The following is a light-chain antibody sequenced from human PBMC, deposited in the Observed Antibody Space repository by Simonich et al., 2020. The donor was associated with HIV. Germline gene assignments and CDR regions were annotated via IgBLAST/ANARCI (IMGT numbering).Light chain of an antibody. J-gene: IGKJ2*01. V-gene: IGKV4-1*01. CDR1: QSVLYSSNNKNY. Sequence: DIVMTQSPDSLAVSLGERATINCKSSQSVLYSSNNKNYLAWYQQKPRQPPNLLIYWASTRESGVPSRFSGSGSGTKFTLTISSLQPDDFATYYCQQLKSYPYTFGQGTKLDIK. CDR2: WAS. CDR3: QQLKSYPYT.